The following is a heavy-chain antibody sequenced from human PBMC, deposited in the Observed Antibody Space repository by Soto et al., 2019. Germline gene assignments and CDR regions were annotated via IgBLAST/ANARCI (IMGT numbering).Heavy chain of an antibody. CDR2: ISGSGGSA. CDR3: AIEVRGSGSSSIEC. CDR1: GFTFSTYA. Sequence: EVQVLESGGGLVQPGGSLRLSCEASGFTFSTYAMNWVRQDPGKGLEGVSLISGSGGSAYYADSVKGRFTISRDNNKNTLFLKMNSLRAEDTAVYYCAIEVRGSGSSSIECWGQGTLVTVSS. V-gene: IGHV3-23*01. J-gene: IGHJ4*02. D-gene: IGHD3-10*01.